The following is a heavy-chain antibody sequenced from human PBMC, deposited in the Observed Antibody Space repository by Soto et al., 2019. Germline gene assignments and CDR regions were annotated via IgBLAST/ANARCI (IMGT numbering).Heavy chain of an antibody. D-gene: IGHD6-13*01. CDR1: GYTFSSYA. CDR3: AKLAPDSSSWYYFGMDV. J-gene: IGHJ6*02. Sequence: GGSLRLSCAASGYTFSSYAMSWVRQAPGKGLEWVSAISGSGGSTYYADSVKGRFAISRDNSKNTLYLQMNSLRAEDTAVYYCAKLAPDSSSWYYFGMDVWGQGTTVTVSS. CDR2: ISGSGGST. V-gene: IGHV3-23*01.